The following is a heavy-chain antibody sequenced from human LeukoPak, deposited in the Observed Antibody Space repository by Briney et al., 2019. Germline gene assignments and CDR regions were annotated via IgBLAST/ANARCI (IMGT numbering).Heavy chain of an antibody. D-gene: IGHD3-10*01. CDR1: GLPFSGYA. J-gene: IGHJ4*02. CDR3: AKGGISLVRGSFDY. V-gene: IGHV3-23*01. CDR2: ISGNGRDI. Sequence: GGSLRLSCAASGLPFSGYAMSWVRRAPGKGLEWVSAISGNGRDIYYADSVKGRFTISRDNSKNTLYLQMIRLRVDDTAIYYCAKGGISLVRGSFDYWGQGTLVTVSS.